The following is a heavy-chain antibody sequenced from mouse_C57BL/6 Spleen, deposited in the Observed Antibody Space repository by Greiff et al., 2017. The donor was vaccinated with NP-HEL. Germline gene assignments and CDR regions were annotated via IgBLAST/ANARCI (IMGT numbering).Heavy chain of an antibody. J-gene: IGHJ4*01. V-gene: IGHV1-55*01. Sequence: VQLQQSGAELVKPGASVKMSCKASGYTFTSYWITWVKQRPGQGLEWIGDIYPGSGSTNYNEKFKSKATLTVDTSSSTAYMQLSSLTSEDSAVYYCARWDGYSYYYAMDYWGQGTSVTVSS. CDR1: GYTFTSYW. D-gene: IGHD2-3*01. CDR2: IYPGSGST. CDR3: ARWDGYSYYYAMDY.